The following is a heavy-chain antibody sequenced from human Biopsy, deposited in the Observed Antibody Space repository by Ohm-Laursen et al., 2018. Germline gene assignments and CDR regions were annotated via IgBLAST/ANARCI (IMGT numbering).Heavy chain of an antibody. CDR3: ARDGGHSGWYEGGMAV. CDR1: GGAITSYY. Sequence: GTLSLTCTVSGGAITSYYWSWTRQPPGKGLEWIGYVSYSGNADYNPSPKSRVTISLDKSTNQLSLKLRSVTAADTAVYYCARDGGHSGWYEGGMAVWGQGTTVTVSS. D-gene: IGHD6-19*01. V-gene: IGHV4-59*01. CDR2: VSYSGNA. J-gene: IGHJ6*02.